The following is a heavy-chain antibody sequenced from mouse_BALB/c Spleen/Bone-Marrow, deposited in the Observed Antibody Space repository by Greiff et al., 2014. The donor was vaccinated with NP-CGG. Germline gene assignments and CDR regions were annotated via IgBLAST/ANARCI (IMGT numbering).Heavy chain of an antibody. J-gene: IGHJ3*01. V-gene: IGHV14-3*02. D-gene: IGHD1-1*01. CDR3: APYYYGSSRFAY. CDR1: GFNIKDTY. Sequence: EVKLMESGAELVKPGASVKLSCTASGFNIKDTYMHWVKQRPEQGLEWIGRIDPANGNTKYDPKFQGKATITADTSSNTAYLQLSSLTSEDTAVYYCAPYYYGSSRFAYWGQGTLVTVSA. CDR2: IDPANGNT.